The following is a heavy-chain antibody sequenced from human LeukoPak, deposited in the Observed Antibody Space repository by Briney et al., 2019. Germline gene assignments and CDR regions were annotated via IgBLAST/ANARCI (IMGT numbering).Heavy chain of an antibody. CDR1: AFTVSSYC. Sequence: GGSLRLSWAASAFTVSSYCVHWARQAPGKWRECVAIISSDGKTKYYAGSVKGRFNISRGHSKNTMYLQMNSLRGEDTAVYYCARDSQYAMDVWGQGTTVTVSS. J-gene: IGHJ6*02. V-gene: IGHV3-30*04. CDR3: ARDSQYAMDV. CDR2: ISSDGKTK.